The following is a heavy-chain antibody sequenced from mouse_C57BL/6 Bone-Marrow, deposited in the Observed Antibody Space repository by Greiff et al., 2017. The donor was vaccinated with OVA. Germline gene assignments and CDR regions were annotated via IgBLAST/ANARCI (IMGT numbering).Heavy chain of an antibody. Sequence: VQLQQSGPELVKPGASVKISCKASGYAFSSSWMNWVKQRPGKGLEWIGRIYPGDGDTNYNGKFKGKATLTADKSSSTAYMQLSSLTSEDSAVYCAARNSPNDGYPPCAYWGQGTLGTVSA. CDR3: ARNSPNDGYPPCAY. J-gene: IGHJ3*01. D-gene: IGHD2-3*01. CDR2: IYPGDGDT. CDR1: GYAFSSSW. V-gene: IGHV1-82*01.